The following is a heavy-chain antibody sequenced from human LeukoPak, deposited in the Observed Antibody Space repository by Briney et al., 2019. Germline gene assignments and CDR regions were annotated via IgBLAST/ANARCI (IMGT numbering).Heavy chain of an antibody. CDR3: ARDSRAVAGPDY. CDR2: IYSGGDT. Sequence: PGGSLRLSCAASGFTVSNNYMSWVRQAPGKGLGWVSVIYSGGDTFYADSVKGRFTISRDNSKNTLYLQMNSLRAEDTAVYYCARDSRAVAGPDYWGQGTLVTVSS. V-gene: IGHV3-66*01. J-gene: IGHJ4*02. D-gene: IGHD6-19*01. CDR1: GFTVSNNY.